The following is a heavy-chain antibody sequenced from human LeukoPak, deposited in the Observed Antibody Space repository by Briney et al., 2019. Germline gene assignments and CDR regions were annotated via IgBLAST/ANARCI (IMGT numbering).Heavy chain of an antibody. Sequence: ASVKVSCKASGGTFSTYVISWVRQAPGQGLEWMGRIIPILGIANYAQKFQDRLTITADKSTSTANMELRSLRSEDTAIYYCARGRGVNGGMDVWGQGTTVTVSS. CDR1: GGTFSTYV. J-gene: IGHJ6*02. V-gene: IGHV1-69*04. CDR2: IIPILGIA. D-gene: IGHD2-8*01. CDR3: ARGRGVNGGMDV.